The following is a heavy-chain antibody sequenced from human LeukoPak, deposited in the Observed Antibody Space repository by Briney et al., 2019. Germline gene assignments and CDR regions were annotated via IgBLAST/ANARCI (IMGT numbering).Heavy chain of an antibody. CDR3: ARHYGP. CDR1: GGSISSFY. D-gene: IGHD3-16*01. J-gene: IGHJ5*02. Sequence: SETLSLTCTVSGGSISSFYWSWIRQPPGKGLEWIGSIYYSGSTYYNPSPKSRVTISVDTSKNQFSLKLSSVTAADTAVYYCARHYGPWGQGTLVTVSS. CDR2: IYYSGST. V-gene: IGHV4-39*01.